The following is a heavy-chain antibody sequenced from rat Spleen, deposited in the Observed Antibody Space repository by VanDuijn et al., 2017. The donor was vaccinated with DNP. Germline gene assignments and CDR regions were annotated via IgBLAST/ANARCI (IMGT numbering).Heavy chain of an antibody. V-gene: IGHV3-1*01. J-gene: IGHJ1*01. CDR1: GFSITSSH. CDR2: ISYSGST. CDR3: ARTYQDTGIPFGYYWYFDF. D-gene: IGHD1-4*01. Sequence: EVQLQESGPGLVKPSQSLSLTCSVTGFSITSSHRWNWIRKFPGHKMEWIGHISYSGSTSYNPSLKSRISITRDTSKNQSFLQLNSVTTEDTATYYCARTYQDTGIPFGYYWYFDFWGPGTMVTVSS.